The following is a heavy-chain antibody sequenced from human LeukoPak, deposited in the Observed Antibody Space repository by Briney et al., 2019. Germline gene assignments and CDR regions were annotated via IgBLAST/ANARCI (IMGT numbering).Heavy chain of an antibody. CDR3: ARGRSNYYGMDV. J-gene: IGHJ6*02. CDR2: IYYNGNT. CDR1: DGSINSYY. Sequence: SETLSLTCSVSDGSINSYYWSWIRRPPGKGLEWIGYIYYNGNTNYSPSLKSRVTMSVDTSKNLFSLKASSVTAADTAVYYCARGRSNYYGMDVWGQGTTVTVSS. V-gene: IGHV4-59*01. D-gene: IGHD1-26*01.